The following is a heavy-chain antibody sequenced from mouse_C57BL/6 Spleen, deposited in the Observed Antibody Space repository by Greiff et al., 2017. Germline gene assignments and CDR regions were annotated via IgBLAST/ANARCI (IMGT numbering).Heavy chain of an antibody. D-gene: IGHD1-1*01. J-gene: IGHJ2*01. Sequence: EVKVVESEGGLVQPGSSMKLSCTASGFTFSDYYMAWVRQVPEKGLEWVANINYDGSSTYYLDSLKSRFIISRDNAKNLLYLQMSSLKSEDTATYYWARDYYGSHYFDYWGQGTTLTVSS. V-gene: IGHV5-16*01. CDR2: INYDGSST. CDR3: ARDYYGSHYFDY. CDR1: GFTFSDYY.